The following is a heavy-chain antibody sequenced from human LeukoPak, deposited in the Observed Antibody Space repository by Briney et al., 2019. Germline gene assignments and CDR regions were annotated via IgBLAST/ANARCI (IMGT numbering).Heavy chain of an antibody. J-gene: IGHJ4*02. CDR3: ARRGQWLVR. D-gene: IGHD6-19*01. CDR1: GGSFSGYY. CDR2: INHSGST. Sequence: PSETLSLTCAVYGGSFSGYYWSWIRQPPGKGLEWIGEINHSGSTNYNPSLKSRVTISVDTSKNQFSLKLSSVTAADTAVYHCARRGQWLVRWGQGTLVTVSS. V-gene: IGHV4-34*01.